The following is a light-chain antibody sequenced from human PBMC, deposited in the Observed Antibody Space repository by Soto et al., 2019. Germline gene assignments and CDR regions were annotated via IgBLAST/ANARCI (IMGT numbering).Light chain of an antibody. J-gene: IGLJ1*01. V-gene: IGLV2-23*02. CDR1: SSDVGSYDL. CDR3: YSYAGSNTYYV. CDR2: EVT. Sequence: QSALTQPASVSGSPGQSIAISCTGTSSDVGSYDLVSWYQQHPGKAPKLIIYEVTKRLSGVSDRFSGSKSGNTASLTISGLQAEDEADYYCYSYAGSNTYYVFGTGTKLTVL.